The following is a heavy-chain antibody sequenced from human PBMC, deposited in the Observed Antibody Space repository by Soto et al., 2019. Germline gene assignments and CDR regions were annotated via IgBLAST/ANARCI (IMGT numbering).Heavy chain of an antibody. CDR2: IYSGGST. D-gene: IGHD3-10*01. CDR1: GFTVRGNY. CDR3: AGGTAYGYLDY. Sequence: EVPLVESGGGLVQPGGSLRLSCAASGFTVRGNYMAWVRQAPGKGLEWVSVIYSGGSTYYADSVKGRFTISRDNSKDTLYLQMNSLSAEDTALYYCAGGTAYGYLDYWGQGTLVTVSS. V-gene: IGHV3-66*01. J-gene: IGHJ4*02.